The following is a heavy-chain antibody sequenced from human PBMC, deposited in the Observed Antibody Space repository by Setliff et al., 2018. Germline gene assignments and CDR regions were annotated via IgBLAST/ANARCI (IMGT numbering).Heavy chain of an antibody. CDR1: GGSFSTYY. Sequence: SETLSLTCTVSGGSFSTYYWSWIRQAPGKGLEWIGHVYYSGTTYYNASLKSRLTISVDTSKNQFSLKLRSVTAADTAVYYCARTGTYRYFDYWGQGALVTVSS. CDR2: VYYSGTT. D-gene: IGHD1-1*01. CDR3: ARTGTYRYFDY. V-gene: IGHV4-59*08. J-gene: IGHJ4*02.